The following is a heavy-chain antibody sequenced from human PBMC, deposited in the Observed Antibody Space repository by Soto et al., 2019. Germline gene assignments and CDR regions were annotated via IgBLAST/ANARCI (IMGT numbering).Heavy chain of an antibody. CDR1: GGTFSSYA. V-gene: IGHV1-69*13. CDR2: IIPIFGTA. D-gene: IGHD2-21*02. Sequence: SVKVSCKASGGTFSSYAISWVRQAPGQGLEWMGGIIPIFGTANYAQKFQDRVTITADESTSTAYMELSSLRSEDTAVYYCARDQYCGGDCYLYYFDYWGQGTLVTVSS. J-gene: IGHJ4*02. CDR3: ARDQYCGGDCYLYYFDY.